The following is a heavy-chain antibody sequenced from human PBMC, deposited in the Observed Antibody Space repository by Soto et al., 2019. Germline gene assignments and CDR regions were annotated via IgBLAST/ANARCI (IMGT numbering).Heavy chain of an antibody. CDR1: GFTFSSYS. V-gene: IGHV3-21*01. J-gene: IGHJ6*02. CDR3: ARDRSAVVVPAAIDYYYYGMDV. Sequence: GGSLRLSCAASGFTFSSYSMNWVRQAPGKGLEWVSSISSSSSYIYYADSVKGRFTISRDNAKNSLYLKMNSLRAEDTAEYYCARDRSAVVVPAAIDYYYYGMDVWGQGTTVTVSS. D-gene: IGHD2-2*01. CDR2: ISSSSSYI.